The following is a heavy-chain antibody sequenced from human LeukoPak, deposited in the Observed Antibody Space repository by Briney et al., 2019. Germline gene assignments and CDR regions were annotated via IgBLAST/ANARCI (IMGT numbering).Heavy chain of an antibody. Sequence: GGSLRLSCAASGSTFSSYGMHWVRQAPGKGLEWVAVIWYDGSNKYYADSVKGRFTISRDNSKNTLYLRMNSLRAEDTAVYYCAREDSSGYCDYWGQGTLVTVSS. D-gene: IGHD3-22*01. V-gene: IGHV3-33*01. CDR1: GSTFSSYG. CDR3: AREDSSGYCDY. J-gene: IGHJ4*02. CDR2: IWYDGSNK.